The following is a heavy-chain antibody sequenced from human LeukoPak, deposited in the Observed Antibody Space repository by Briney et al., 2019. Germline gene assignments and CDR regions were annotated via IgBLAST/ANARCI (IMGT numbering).Heavy chain of an antibody. CDR2: ISANNGNT. CDR3: ARGVGGSYFVWFDP. V-gene: IGHV1-18*01. Sequence: AAVTVSCKASGYTFTVNGISWVRQAPGQGLEWVGWISANNGNTNYAQKFQGRVTMTTDTSTTTAYMELRSLRSDDTAVYYCARGVGGSYFVWFDPWGQGTLVTVPS. CDR1: GYTFTVNG. D-gene: IGHD1-26*01. J-gene: IGHJ5*02.